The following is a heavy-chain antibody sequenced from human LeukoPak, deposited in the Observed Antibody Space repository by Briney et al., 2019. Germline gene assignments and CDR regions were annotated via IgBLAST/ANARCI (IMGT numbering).Heavy chain of an antibody. D-gene: IGHD4-17*01. Sequence: QSGGSLRLSCAASGFTFSSYAMSWVRQAPGKGLEWVSAISGSGGSTYYADSVKGRFTISRDNSKNTLYLQMNSLRAEDTAVYYCAKGIEEARDYGDYAPGFDYWGQGTLVTVSS. CDR2: ISGSGGST. CDR3: AKGIEEARDYGDYAPGFDY. J-gene: IGHJ4*02. CDR1: GFTFSSYA. V-gene: IGHV3-23*01.